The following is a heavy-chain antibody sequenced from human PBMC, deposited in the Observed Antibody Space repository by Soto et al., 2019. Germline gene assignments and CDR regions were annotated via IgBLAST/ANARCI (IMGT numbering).Heavy chain of an antibody. CDR2: ISYDGSNK. Sequence: GGSLRLSCAASGFTFSSYAMHWVRQAPGKGLEWVAVISYDGSNKYYADSVKGRFTISRDNSKNTLYLQMNSLRAEDTAVYYCVREVWFDPWGQGTLVTVSS. J-gene: IGHJ5*02. CDR1: GFTFSSYA. CDR3: VREVWFDP. V-gene: IGHV3-30-3*01.